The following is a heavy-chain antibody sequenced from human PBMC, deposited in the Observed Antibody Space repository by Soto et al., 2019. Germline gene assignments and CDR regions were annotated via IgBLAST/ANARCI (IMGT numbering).Heavy chain of an antibody. Sequence: GASEKVSCKASGYTFTRYGNSWVRQAPGQGLEWMGWLNAYNGNTNYAQKLHGRVTMTTDTSTSTAYMELSSLSSEDTAVYYCARDFSRGDYYDCSGPFDYWGQGTLVTVSS. CDR3: ARDFSRGDYYDCSGPFDY. CDR2: LNAYNGNT. D-gene: IGHD3-22*01. V-gene: IGHV1-18*01. CDR1: GYTFTRYG. J-gene: IGHJ4*02.